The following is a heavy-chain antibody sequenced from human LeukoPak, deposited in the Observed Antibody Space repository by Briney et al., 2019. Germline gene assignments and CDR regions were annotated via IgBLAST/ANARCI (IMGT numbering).Heavy chain of an antibody. CDR3: ARDGNLAMIVGASGFDY. J-gene: IGHJ4*02. V-gene: IGHV1-2*02. CDR1: GYTFTGYY. D-gene: IGHD3-22*01. CDR2: VNPNSGGT. Sequence: GASVKVSCKASGYTFTGYYMHWVRQAPGQGLEWMGWVNPNSGGTNYAQKFQGRVTMTRDTSISTAYMELSRLRSDDTAVYYCARDGNLAMIVGASGFDYWGQGTLVTVSS.